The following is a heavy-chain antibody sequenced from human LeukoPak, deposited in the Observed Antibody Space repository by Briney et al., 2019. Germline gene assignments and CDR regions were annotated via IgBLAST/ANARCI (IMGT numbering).Heavy chain of an antibody. CDR1: GFTFSSYA. V-gene: IGHV3-23*01. CDR3: AKDRDGDYFNWFDP. Sequence: PGGSLRLSCAASGFTFSSYAMSRVRQAPGKGLEWVSAISGSGGSTYYADSVKGRFTISRDNSKNTLYLQMNSLRAEDTAVYYCAKDRDGDYFNWFDPWGQGTLVTVSS. D-gene: IGHD4-17*01. J-gene: IGHJ5*02. CDR2: ISGSGGST.